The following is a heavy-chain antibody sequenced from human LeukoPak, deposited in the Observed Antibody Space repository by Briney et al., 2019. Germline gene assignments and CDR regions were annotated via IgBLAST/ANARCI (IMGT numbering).Heavy chain of an antibody. CDR2: IWYDGSTK. CDR3: ARGLQYPEERAFDI. D-gene: IGHD4-11*01. V-gene: IGHV3-33*08. J-gene: IGHJ3*02. Sequence: GGSLRLSCAASGFTFSSYGMNWVRQAPGTGLEWVAVIWYDGSTKYYADSVKGRFTISRDNSKNTVYLQMNSLRAEDTAVYYCARGLQYPEERAFDIWGQGTMVTVSS. CDR1: GFTFSSYG.